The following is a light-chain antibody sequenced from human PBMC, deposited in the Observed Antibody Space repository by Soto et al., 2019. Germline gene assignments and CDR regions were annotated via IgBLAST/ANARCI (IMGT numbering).Light chain of an antibody. Sequence: EIVLTQSPGTLSLSPGERATLSCRASQSVRSTSLVWYQQKPCQAPRLLIYGASSRATGIPDRFSGSGSGTDFTLTISRLEHEDSAVYYCQQYGSSSWTFGQGTRVEIK. J-gene: IGKJ1*01. CDR2: GAS. CDR1: QSVRSTS. CDR3: QQYGSSSWT. V-gene: IGKV3-20*01.